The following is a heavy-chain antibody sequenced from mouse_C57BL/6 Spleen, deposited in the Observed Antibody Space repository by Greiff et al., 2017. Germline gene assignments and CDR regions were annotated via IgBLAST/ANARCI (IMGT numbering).Heavy chain of an antibody. CDR2: INPTTGGT. CDR1: GYSFTGYY. Sequence: VQLQQSGPELVKPGASVKISCKASGYSFTGYYMHWVKQSPEKSLEWIGEINPTTGGTTYNQKFKAKATLNVDKSSSTAYMQLKSLTSEDSAVYNCESDEDDGDYYAMDYWGQGTSVTVSS. CDR3: ESDEDDGDYYAMDY. D-gene: IGHD2-13*01. J-gene: IGHJ4*01. V-gene: IGHV1-42*01.